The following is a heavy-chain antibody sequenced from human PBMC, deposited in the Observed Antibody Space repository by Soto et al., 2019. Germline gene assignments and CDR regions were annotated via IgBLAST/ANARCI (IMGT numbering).Heavy chain of an antibody. CDR2: IIPIFGTA. V-gene: IGHV1-69*12. CDR1: GGTFSSYA. J-gene: IGHJ6*02. D-gene: IGHD6-13*01. CDR3: ARDRIAAAGIAHYYYGMDV. Sequence: QVQLVQSGAEVKKPGSSVKVSCKASGGTFSSYAISWVRQAPGQGLEWMGGIIPIFGTANYAQKFQGRVTITADESTSTAYMELSSLRSEDTAVYYGARDRIAAAGIAHYYYGMDVWGQGTTVTVSS.